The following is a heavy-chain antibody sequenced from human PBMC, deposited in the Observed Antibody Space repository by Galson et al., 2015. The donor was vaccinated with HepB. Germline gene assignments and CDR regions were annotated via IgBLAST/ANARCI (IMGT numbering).Heavy chain of an antibody. Sequence: SVKVSCKASGYTFTNYGINWVRQAPGQGLEWMGWINPYNGHTNSAQKVQGRVTMTTNTSTTTAYMELRSLRSDDTAVYFCARDVFTLFGVADNWGQGTLVTVSS. CDR1: GYTFTNYG. V-gene: IGHV1-18*01. CDR2: INPYNGHT. D-gene: IGHD3-3*01. CDR3: ARDVFTLFGVADN. J-gene: IGHJ4*02.